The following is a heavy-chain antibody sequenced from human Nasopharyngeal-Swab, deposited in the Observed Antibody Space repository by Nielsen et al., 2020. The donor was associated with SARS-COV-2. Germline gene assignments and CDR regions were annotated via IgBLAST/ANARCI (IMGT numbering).Heavy chain of an antibody. CDR2: IYYSGST. D-gene: IGHD2-2*01. Sequence: SETLSLTCTVSGGSISSYYWSWIRQPPGKGLEWMGYIYYSGSTNYNPSLKSRVTISVDTSKNQFSLKLSSVTAADTAVYYCASGNCSSTSCTSQKYYYYYYMDVWGKGTTVTVSS. CDR1: GGSISSYY. CDR3: ASGNCSSTSCTSQKYYYYYYMDV. J-gene: IGHJ6*03. V-gene: IGHV4-59*08.